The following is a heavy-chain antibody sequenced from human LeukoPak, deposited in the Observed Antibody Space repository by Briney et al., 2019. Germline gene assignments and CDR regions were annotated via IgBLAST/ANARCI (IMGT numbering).Heavy chain of an antibody. Sequence: PGGSLRLSCAASGFTFSSYGMHWVRQAPGKGLEWVAVISYDGGNKYYADSVKGRFTISRDNSKNTLYLQMNSLRAEDTAVYYCARDPEYCSSTSCYRSNFDYWGQGTLVTVSS. J-gene: IGHJ4*02. CDR1: GFTFSSYG. D-gene: IGHD2-2*01. CDR3: ARDPEYCSSTSCYRSNFDY. V-gene: IGHV3-30*19. CDR2: ISYDGGNK.